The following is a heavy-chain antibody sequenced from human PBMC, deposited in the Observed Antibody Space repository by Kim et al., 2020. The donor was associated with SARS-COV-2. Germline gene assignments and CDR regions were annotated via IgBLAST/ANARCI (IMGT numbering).Heavy chain of an antibody. CDR1: GYTLTELS. V-gene: IGHV1-24*01. Sequence: ASVKVSCKVSGYTLTELSMHWVRQAPGKGLEWMGGFDPEDGETIYAQKFQGRVTMTEDTSTDTAYMELSSLRSEDTAVYYCATWVIAAAATSWFDPWGQGTLVTVSS. D-gene: IGHD6-13*01. CDR2: FDPEDGET. CDR3: ATWVIAAAATSWFDP. J-gene: IGHJ5*02.